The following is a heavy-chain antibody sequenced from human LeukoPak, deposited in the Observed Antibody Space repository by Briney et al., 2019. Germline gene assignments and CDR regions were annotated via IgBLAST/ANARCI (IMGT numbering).Heavy chain of an antibody. CDR1: GFTFSSCW. CDR2: IKQDGSEK. Sequence: GGSLGLSCAASGFTFSSCWMSWVRQAPGKGLEWVANIKQDGSEKYYVDSVKGRFTISRDNAKNSLYLQMNSLRAEDTAVYYCARGYCSSTCGRDFDYWGQGTLVTVSS. V-gene: IGHV3-7*01. J-gene: IGHJ4*02. CDR3: ARGYCSSTCGRDFDY. D-gene: IGHD2-2*01.